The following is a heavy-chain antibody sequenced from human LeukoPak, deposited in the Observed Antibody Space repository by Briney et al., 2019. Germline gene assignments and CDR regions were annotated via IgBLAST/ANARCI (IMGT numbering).Heavy chain of an antibody. CDR1: GGSISSGDYY. J-gene: IGHJ3*02. CDR3: ARGYSSSWYGAFDI. D-gene: IGHD6-13*01. Sequence: PSETLSLTCTVSGGSISSGDYYWSWIRQPRGKGLEWIGYIYYSGSTYYNPSLKSRVTISVDTSKNQSSLKLSSVTAADTAVYYCARGYSSSWYGAFDIWGQGTMVTVSS. V-gene: IGHV4-30-4*02. CDR2: IYYSGST.